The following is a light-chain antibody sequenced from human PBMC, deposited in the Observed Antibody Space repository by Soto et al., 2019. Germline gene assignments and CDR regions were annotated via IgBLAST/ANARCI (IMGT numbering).Light chain of an antibody. CDR3: SSYTSSSTPVV. CDR1: SSDVGAYNY. J-gene: IGLJ2*01. V-gene: IGLV2-14*03. Sequence: QSVLTQPASMSGSPGQSITISCTGTSSDVGAYNYVSWYQHHPGKAPKLMIYGVSNRPSGVSNRFSGSKSGNTASLTISGLQAEDEADYYCSSYTSSSTPVVFGGGTKLTVL. CDR2: GVS.